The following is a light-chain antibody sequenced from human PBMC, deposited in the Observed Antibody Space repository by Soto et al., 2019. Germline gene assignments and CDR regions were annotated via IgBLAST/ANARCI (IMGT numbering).Light chain of an antibody. CDR2: GAS. CDR3: QQYGRSPFT. J-gene: IGKJ3*01. CDR1: QSVSSNN. V-gene: IGKV3-20*01. Sequence: EIEMTQSPATLPVSPGERATLSCRASQSVSSNNLAWYQQRPGQAPRVVIYGASTRATGIPERFSGSGSGTDFTLTIRRLEPEDFAVYSCQQYGRSPFTFGPGTKVDI.